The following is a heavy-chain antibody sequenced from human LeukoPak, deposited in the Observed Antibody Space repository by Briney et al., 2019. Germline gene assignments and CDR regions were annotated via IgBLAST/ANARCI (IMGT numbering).Heavy chain of an antibody. Sequence: SETLSLTCTVSGGSISSYYWSRIRQPPGKGLEWIGYIYYSGSTNYNSSLKSRVTISVDTSRNQFSLKLSSLTAADTAVYYCARYYYESSGYYVLDYWGQGTLVTVSS. CDR2: IYYSGST. CDR1: GGSISSYY. D-gene: IGHD3-22*01. V-gene: IGHV4-59*01. J-gene: IGHJ4*02. CDR3: ARYYYESSGYYVLDY.